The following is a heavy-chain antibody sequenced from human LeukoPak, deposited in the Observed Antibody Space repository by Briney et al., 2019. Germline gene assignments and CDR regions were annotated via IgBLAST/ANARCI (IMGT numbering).Heavy chain of an antibody. D-gene: IGHD3-22*01. CDR1: GGSLSGHY. V-gene: IGHV4-59*11. CDR3: ARLLDNDISGDPDTFDV. Sequence: SETLSLTCTVSGGSLSGHYWSWIRQPPGKRLEWIGYVSYTGRTKYNPCLQSRVTISIDTSKSQFPLKLTSVTTADTAVYSCARLLDNDISGDPDTFDVWGQGTTVIVSS. CDR2: VSYTGRT. J-gene: IGHJ3*01.